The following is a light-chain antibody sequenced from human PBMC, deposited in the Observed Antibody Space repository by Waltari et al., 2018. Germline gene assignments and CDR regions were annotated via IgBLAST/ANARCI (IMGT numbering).Light chain of an antibody. V-gene: IGLV3-1*01. J-gene: IGLJ2*01. Sequence: SYELTKPPSVSVFPGQTASIACSGDRLGEKYTFWYQMKPGQSPQLLMFQDDRRPAGIPERFSGSNAGNTATLTISGTQAMDEADYYGQAWGDSVAVFGGGTKLTVL. CDR3: QAWGDSVAV. CDR2: QDD. CDR1: RLGEKY.